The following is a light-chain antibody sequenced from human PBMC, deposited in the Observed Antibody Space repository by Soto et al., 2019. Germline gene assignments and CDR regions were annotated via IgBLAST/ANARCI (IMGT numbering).Light chain of an antibody. Sequence: EIVLTQSPGTLSLSPGERATLSCRASQSVSSSNLAWYQQKPGQAPRLLIYGASSRATGITDRFSGSGSGTDFNLTINRLEPEDFAVYFCQQYVGSGPVTFGGGTKVEVK. CDR3: QQYVGSGPVT. V-gene: IGKV3-20*01. CDR1: QSVSSSN. J-gene: IGKJ4*01. CDR2: GAS.